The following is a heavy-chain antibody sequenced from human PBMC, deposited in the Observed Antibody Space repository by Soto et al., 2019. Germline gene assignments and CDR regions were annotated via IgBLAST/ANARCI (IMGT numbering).Heavy chain of an antibody. CDR2: IYYSGST. CDR1: GGSISSYY. D-gene: IGHD1-26*01. V-gene: IGHV4-59*08. J-gene: IGHJ6*03. CDR3: AQGATYYYYMDV. Sequence: LSLTCTVSGGSISSYYWSWIRQPPGKGLEWIGYIYYSGSTNYNPSLKSRVTISVDTSKNQFSLKLSSVTAADTAVYYCAQGATYYYYMDVWGKGTTVTVSS.